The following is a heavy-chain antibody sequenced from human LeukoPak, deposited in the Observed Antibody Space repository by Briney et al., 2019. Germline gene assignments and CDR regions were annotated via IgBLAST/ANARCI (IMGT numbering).Heavy chain of an antibody. J-gene: IGHJ6*04. V-gene: IGHV3-48*03. CDR2: ISSSGSTI. CDR1: GFTFSSYE. D-gene: IGHD2-15*01. Sequence: GSLRLSCAASGFTFSSYEMNWVRQAPGKGLEWVSYISSSGSTIYYADSVKGRFTISRDNAKNSLYLQMNSLRAEDTAVYYCARVAASPDYGMDVWGKGTTVTVSS. CDR3: ARVAASPDYGMDV.